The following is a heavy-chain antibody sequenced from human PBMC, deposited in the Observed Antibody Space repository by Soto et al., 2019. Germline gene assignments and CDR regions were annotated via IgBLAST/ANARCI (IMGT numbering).Heavy chain of an antibody. CDR3: AKQRADYGSGADTFYFDS. D-gene: IGHD3-10*01. CDR1: GVTFSNYA. CDR2: LSGSGGTT. J-gene: IGHJ4*02. Sequence: LRLSCTVSGVTFSNYAMNWVRQAPGKGLEWVSSLSGSGGTTYYADSVKGRFIISRDNSKNTLYLLMNSLRAEDTALYYCAKQRADYGSGADTFYFDSWGQGALVTVSS. V-gene: IGHV3-23*01.